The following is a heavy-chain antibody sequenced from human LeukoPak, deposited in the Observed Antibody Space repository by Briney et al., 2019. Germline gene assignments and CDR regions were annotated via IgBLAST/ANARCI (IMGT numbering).Heavy chain of an antibody. J-gene: IGHJ3*02. CDR1: GFTFSSYS. D-gene: IGHD2-2*01. Sequence: GGSLRLSCAASGFTFSSYSMNWVRQAPGKGLEWVGFIRSKAYGGTTEYAASVKGRFTISRDDSKSIAYLQMNSLKTEDTAVYYCTRDPLTSSIGMIAFDIWGQGTMVTVSS. CDR3: TRDPLTSSIGMIAFDI. V-gene: IGHV3-49*04. CDR2: IRSKAYGGTT.